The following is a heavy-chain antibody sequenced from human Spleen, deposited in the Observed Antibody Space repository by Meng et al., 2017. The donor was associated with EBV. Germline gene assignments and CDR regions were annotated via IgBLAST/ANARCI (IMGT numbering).Heavy chain of an antibody. D-gene: IGHD1-1*01. CDR3: ARQLESHLFDY. V-gene: IGHV1-69*06. CDR2: IMAVFGTV. J-gene: IGHJ4*02. CDR1: GDSFSNFA. Sequence: QVELVQSGGEVKKPGSWVKVSCKASGDSFSNFAISWVRQAPGQGLEWMGGIMAVFGTVNYAQRFQGRVTITADKSTTTVYMELSSLRSEDTAVYYCARQLESHLFDYWGQGTLVTVSS.